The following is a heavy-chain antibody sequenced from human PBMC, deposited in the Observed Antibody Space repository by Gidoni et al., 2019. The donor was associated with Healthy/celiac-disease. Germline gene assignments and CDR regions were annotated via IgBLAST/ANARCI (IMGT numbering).Heavy chain of an antibody. J-gene: IGHJ4*02. D-gene: IGHD3-22*01. V-gene: IGHV4-39*01. CDR2: IYYSGST. CDR1: GGSISSSSYY. Sequence: QLQLQESGPGLVKPSETLSLTCTVSGGSISSSSYYWGWIRQPPGKGLEWIGSIYYSGSTYYNPSLKSRVTISVDTSKNQFSLKLSSVTAADTAVYYCARRLNYYDSKYDYWGQGTLVTVSS. CDR3: ARRLNYYDSKYDY.